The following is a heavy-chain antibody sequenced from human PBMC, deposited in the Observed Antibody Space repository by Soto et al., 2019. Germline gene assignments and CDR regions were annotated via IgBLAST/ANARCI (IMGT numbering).Heavy chain of an antibody. D-gene: IGHD2-15*01. Sequence: ASMKASRKASGYTLTDYYIHLGRQAPGQGLEWMGWINPNSGGTNYAQKVQGKVTMTPDTSISTAYMELSRRISDDTPGYYRERGEVSVVASLDPWGQGASVTVCS. CDR3: ERGEVSVVASLDP. V-gene: IGHV1-2*02. CDR1: GYTLTDYY. CDR2: INPNSGGT. J-gene: IGHJ5*02.